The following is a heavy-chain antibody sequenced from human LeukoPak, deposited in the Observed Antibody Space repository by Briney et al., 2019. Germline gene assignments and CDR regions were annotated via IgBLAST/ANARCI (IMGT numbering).Heavy chain of an antibody. J-gene: IGHJ4*02. Sequence: GGSLRLSCAASGFTFSSYWMSWVRQAPGKGLEWVSYISSSGSTIYYADSVKGRFTISRDNAKNSLYLQMNSLRAEDTAVYYCARSNYDSSGYYRLFDYWGQGTLVTVSS. D-gene: IGHD3-22*01. CDR1: GFTFSSYW. CDR3: ARSNYDSSGYYRLFDY. V-gene: IGHV3-48*04. CDR2: ISSSGSTI.